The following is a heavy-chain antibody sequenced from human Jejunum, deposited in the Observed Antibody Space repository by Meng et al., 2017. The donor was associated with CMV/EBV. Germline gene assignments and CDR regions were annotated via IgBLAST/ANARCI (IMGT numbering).Heavy chain of an antibody. CDR2: ITRSDDA. D-gene: IGHD6-6*01. CDR1: GLNCSTYA. Sequence: SLSCVASGLNCSTYAMNWVRQDGGKGLEWVSDITRSDDANYAGSVKSRFTISRDNSKSTQYLQLNSLRAEDTALYSCTSGRPGDFGHWAQGTLVTVSS. J-gene: IGHJ4*02. CDR3: TSGRPGDFGH. V-gene: IGHV3-23*01.